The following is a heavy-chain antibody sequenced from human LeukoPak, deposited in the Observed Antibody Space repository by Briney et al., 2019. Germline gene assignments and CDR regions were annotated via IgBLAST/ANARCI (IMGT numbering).Heavy chain of an antibody. CDR2: INHSGST. J-gene: IGHJ5*02. CDR1: GGSFRGYY. Sequence: KPSETLSLTCAVYGGSFRGYYWSWIRQPPGKGLEWIGEINHSGSTNYNPSLKSRVTISVDTSKNQFSLKLSSVTAADTAVYYCARGREYMYYYGSGSYAGSWFDPWGQGTLVTVSS. V-gene: IGHV4-34*01. CDR3: ARGREYMYYYGSGSYAGSWFDP. D-gene: IGHD3-10*01.